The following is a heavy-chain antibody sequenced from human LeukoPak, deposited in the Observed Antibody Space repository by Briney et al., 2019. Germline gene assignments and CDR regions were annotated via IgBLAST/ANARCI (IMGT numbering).Heavy chain of an antibody. CDR3: ARGGAGYCSSTSCRRGYSYGIYDY. V-gene: IGHV4-34*01. J-gene: IGHJ4*02. CDR1: GGSISGYY. Sequence: SETLSLTCTVSGGSISGYYWSWIRQPPGKGLEWIGEINHSGSTNYNPSLKSRVTISVDTSKNQFSLKLSSVTAADTAVYYCARGGAGYCSSTSCRRGYSYGIYDYWGQGTLVTVSS. CDR2: INHSGST. D-gene: IGHD2-2*01.